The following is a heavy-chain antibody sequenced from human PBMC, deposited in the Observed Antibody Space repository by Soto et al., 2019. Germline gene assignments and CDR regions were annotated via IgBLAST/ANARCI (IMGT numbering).Heavy chain of an antibody. Sequence: QVQLVESGGGVVQPGRSLRLSCAASGFRLTYYGIHWVRQAPGKGLEWVAIVSVDGREKYIADSLKGRFTISRDNSDNTVYLQMNSLRDEDTAVYYCANGSKGGFSNGEPLDYWGQGTLVTVSS. J-gene: IGHJ4*02. CDR1: GFRLTYYG. D-gene: IGHD5-18*01. V-gene: IGHV3-30*18. CDR2: VSVDGREK. CDR3: ANGSKGGFSNGEPLDY.